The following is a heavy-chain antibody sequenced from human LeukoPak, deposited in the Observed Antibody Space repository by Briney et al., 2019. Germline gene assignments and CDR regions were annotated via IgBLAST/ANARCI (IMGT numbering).Heavy chain of an antibody. CDR3: ARDFPFWSNYLEYYYYMDV. J-gene: IGHJ6*03. CDR1: GDSISSGNYY. Sequence: SETLSLTCTVSGDSISSGNYYWNRIRQPAGKGLEWIGRISTRGSTHFNPSLKSRVTISVDTSKNQFSLKLSAVTAADTAVYYCARDFPFWSNYLEYYYYMDVWGKGTTVTVSS. V-gene: IGHV4-61*02. CDR2: ISTRGST. D-gene: IGHD3-3*01.